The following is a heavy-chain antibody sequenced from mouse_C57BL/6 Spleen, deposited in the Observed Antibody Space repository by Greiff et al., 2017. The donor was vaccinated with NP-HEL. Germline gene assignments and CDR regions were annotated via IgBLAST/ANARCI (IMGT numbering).Heavy chain of an antibody. Sequence: VQLQQSGAELVRPGASVTLSCKASGYTFTDYEMHWVKQTPVHGLEWIGAIDPETGGTAYNQKFKGKAILTADKSSSTAYMELRSLTSEDSAVYYCTVGYGSSFAYWGQGTLVTVSA. J-gene: IGHJ3*01. CDR2: IDPETGGT. CDR1: GYTFTDYE. V-gene: IGHV1-15*01. CDR3: TVGYGSSFAY. D-gene: IGHD1-1*01.